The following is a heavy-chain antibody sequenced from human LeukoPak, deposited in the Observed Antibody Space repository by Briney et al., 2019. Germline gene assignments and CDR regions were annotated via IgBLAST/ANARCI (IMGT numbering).Heavy chain of an antibody. V-gene: IGHV3-53*01. CDR2: IYSGGST. Sequence: GGSLRLSCAASGFTASSNYMSWVRQAPGKGLEWVSVIYSGGSTYYADSVKGRFTISRDNSKNTLYLQMNSLRAEDTAVYYCAKGSSSDWRLGRNDYWGQGTLVTVSS. D-gene: IGHD6-19*01. J-gene: IGHJ4*02. CDR1: GFTASSNY. CDR3: AKGSSSDWRLGRNDY.